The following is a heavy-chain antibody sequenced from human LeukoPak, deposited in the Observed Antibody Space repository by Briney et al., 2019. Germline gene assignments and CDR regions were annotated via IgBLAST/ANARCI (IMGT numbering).Heavy chain of an antibody. CDR2: IYYSGTT. D-gene: IGHD3-3*01. CDR1: GGSTSSYY. J-gene: IGHJ4*02. CDR3: ARVGYDFWSGSEGGD. V-gene: IGHV4-59*01. Sequence: SETLSLTCSVSGGSTSSYYWSWIRQPPGKGLEWIGYIYYSGTTNYNPSLKSRVTISVHASKNQFSLKLTSVTAADTAVYYCARVGYDFWSGSEGGDWGQGTLVTVSS.